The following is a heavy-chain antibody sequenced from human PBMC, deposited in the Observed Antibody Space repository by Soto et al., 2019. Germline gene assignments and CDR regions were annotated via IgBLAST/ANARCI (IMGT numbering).Heavy chain of an antibody. D-gene: IGHD3-22*01. CDR1: GGTFSSYA. CDR2: IIPIFGTA. J-gene: IGHJ4*02. V-gene: IGHV1-69*06. Sequence: QVQLVQSGAEVKKPGSSVKVSCKASGGTFSSYAISWVRQAPGQGLEWMGGIIPIFGTANYAQKFQGRVTITADKSTSTAYMELSSLRSEDTAVYYYARERYYYDSSGYFYGYYFDYWGQGTLVTVSS. CDR3: ARERYYYDSSGYFYGYYFDY.